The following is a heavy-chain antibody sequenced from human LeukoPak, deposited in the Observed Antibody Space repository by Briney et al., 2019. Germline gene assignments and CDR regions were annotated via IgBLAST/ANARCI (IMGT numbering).Heavy chain of an antibody. CDR1: GFTFSSYG. Sequence: PGGSLRLSCAASGFTFSSYGMNWVRQAPGKGLEWVSTISARGTTTYYADSVQGRFTISRDKSKNTVYLQMNSLRAEDTALYYCAKGERYSDYTDEYWYLDVWGRGTPVTVSS. CDR3: AKGERYSDYTDEYWYLDV. CDR2: ISARGTTT. D-gene: IGHD5-12*01. V-gene: IGHV3-23*01. J-gene: IGHJ2*01.